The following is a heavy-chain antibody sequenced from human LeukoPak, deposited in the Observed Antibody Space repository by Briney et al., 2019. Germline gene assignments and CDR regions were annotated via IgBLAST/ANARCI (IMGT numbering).Heavy chain of an antibody. CDR2: ISGSGSST. CDR3: AKDITMIVVVSGNAFDI. D-gene: IGHD3-22*01. J-gene: IGHJ3*02. Sequence: PGGSLRLSCAASGFTFSSYDMSWVRQAPGKALEWVSGISGSGSSTYYADSVEGRFTISRDNSKNTLYPQMNSLRAEDTAVYYCAKDITMIVVVSGNAFDIWGQGTMVTVSS. V-gene: IGHV3-23*01. CDR1: GFTFSSYD.